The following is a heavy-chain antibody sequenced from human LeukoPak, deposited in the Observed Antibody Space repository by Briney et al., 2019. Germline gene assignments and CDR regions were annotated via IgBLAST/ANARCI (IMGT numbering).Heavy chain of an antibody. CDR2: ISSSGSAI. D-gene: IGHD3-3*01. Sequence: GGSLRLSCAASGFTFSSYEMNWVRQAPGKGLEWVSYISSSGSAIYYADSLKGRFTISRDNAKNSLFLQMNRLRAEDTAVYYCARGEWLDNWGQGTLVTVSS. CDR1: GFTFSSYE. J-gene: IGHJ4*02. V-gene: IGHV3-48*03. CDR3: ARGEWLDN.